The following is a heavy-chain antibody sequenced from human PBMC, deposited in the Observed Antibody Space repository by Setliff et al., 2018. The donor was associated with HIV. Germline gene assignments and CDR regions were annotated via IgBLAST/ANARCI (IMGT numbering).Heavy chain of an antibody. CDR2: IYYSGST. CDR3: ARAPSNGWYPDAFDI. D-gene: IGHD6-19*01. V-gene: IGHV4-59*11. CDR1: GGSSSSHY. J-gene: IGHJ3*02. Sequence: SETLSLTCTVSGGSSSSHYWSWIRQPPGKGLEWIGYIYYSGSTNYNPSLKRRVTISVDTSKNQFSLKLNSVTAADSVVYYCARAPSNGWYPDAFDIWGQGTMVTVSS.